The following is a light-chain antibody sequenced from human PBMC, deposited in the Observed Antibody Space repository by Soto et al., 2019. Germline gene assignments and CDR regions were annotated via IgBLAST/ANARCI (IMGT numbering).Light chain of an antibody. CDR3: SSYAGSNNDV. Sequence: QSVLTQPPSASGSPGQSVTISCTGTSSDVGGYNYVSWYQQLPGEAPKLVIYEVSRRPSGVPYRFSGSKSGHTASLTVSGLQTEDEADYCCSSYAGSNNDVFGSGTKGTVL. CDR2: EVS. J-gene: IGLJ1*01. CDR1: SSDVGGYNY. V-gene: IGLV2-8*01.